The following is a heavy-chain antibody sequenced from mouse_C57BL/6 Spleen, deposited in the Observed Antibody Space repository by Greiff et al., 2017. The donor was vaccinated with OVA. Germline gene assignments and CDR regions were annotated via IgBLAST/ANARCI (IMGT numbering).Heavy chain of an antibody. CDR2: IYPGDGDT. J-gene: IGHJ3*01. CDR1: GYAFSSSW. V-gene: IGHV1-82*01. CDR3: ASPSLYYGSSGGFAY. D-gene: IGHD1-1*01. Sequence: VKLQESGPELVKPGASVKISCKASGYAFSSSWMNWVKQRPGKGLGWIGRIYPGDGDTNYNGKFKGKATLTADKSSSTAYMQLSSLTSEDSAVYFCASPSLYYGSSGGFAYWGQGTLVTVSA.